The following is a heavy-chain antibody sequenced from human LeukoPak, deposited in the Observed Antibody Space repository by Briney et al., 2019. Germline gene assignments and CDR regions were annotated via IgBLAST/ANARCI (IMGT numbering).Heavy chain of an antibody. CDR3: ARNGGDSDYDY. CDR2: IYHNGAT. D-gene: IGHD2-21*02. J-gene: IGHJ4*02. CDR1: GGSVSSSSSIC. V-gene: IGHV4-4*02. Sequence: SETLSLTCAVSGGSVSSSSSICWTWVRQPPGEGLEWIGEIYHNGATNYNPSLKSRVTLLLDKSKNQFSLRLNSVTAADTAVYYCARNGGDSDYDYWGQGTLVTVSA.